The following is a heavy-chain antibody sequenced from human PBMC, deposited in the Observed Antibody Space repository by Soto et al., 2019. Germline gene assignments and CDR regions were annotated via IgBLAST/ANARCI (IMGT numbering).Heavy chain of an antibody. CDR3: ARVVPGAEDWFGP. D-gene: IGHD2-2*01. CDR2: IIPIFGTA. CDR1: GGTFSSYA. J-gene: IGHJ5*02. V-gene: IGHV1-69*13. Sequence: SVKVSCKASGGTFSSYAISWVRQAPGQGLEWMGGIIPIFGTANYAQKFQGRVTITADESTSTAYMELSSLRSEDTAVYYCARVVPGAEDWFGPWGQGTLVTVSS.